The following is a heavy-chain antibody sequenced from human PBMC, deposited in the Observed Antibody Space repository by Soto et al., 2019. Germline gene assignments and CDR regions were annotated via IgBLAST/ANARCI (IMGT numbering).Heavy chain of an antibody. CDR3: ARERYYDILTGYTSPGWFDP. CDR1: GFSFSDYY. V-gene: IGHV3-11*01. Sequence: GGSLRLSCAASGFSFSDYYMNWIRQAPGKGLEWISDISSSGTTIYYADSVKGRFTISRDNAKNSLHLQMNSLRAEDTAVYYCARERYYDILTGYTSPGWFDPWGQGTLVTVSS. D-gene: IGHD3-9*01. CDR2: ISSSGTTI. J-gene: IGHJ5*02.